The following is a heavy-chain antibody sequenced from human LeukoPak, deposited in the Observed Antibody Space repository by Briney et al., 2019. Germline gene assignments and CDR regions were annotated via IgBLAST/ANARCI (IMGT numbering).Heavy chain of an antibody. CDR3: ARAPPSGVVIIGPLAFDI. CDR2: MHISGST. D-gene: IGHD3-3*01. CDR1: GGSISSYY. Sequence: PSETLSLTCTVSGGSISSYYWNWIRQPAGKGLEWIGRMHISGSTNYNPSLKSRVTISVDTSKNQFSLKLSSVTAADTAVYYCARAPPSGVVIIGPLAFDIWGQGTMVTVSS. V-gene: IGHV4-4*07. J-gene: IGHJ3*02.